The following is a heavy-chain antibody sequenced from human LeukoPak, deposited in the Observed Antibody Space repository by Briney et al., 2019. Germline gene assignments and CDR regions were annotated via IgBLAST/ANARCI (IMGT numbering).Heavy chain of an antibody. CDR3: ARHEGWFAENWFDP. Sequence: PGGSLRLSCAASGFDFSTYYLNWVRQAPGKGLEWVSSISSSSSNIFYSDLVKGRFTISRDNAKNSLYLHMNSLRAEDTAVYYCARHEGWFAENWFDPWGQGTLVTVSS. CDR2: ISSSSSNI. J-gene: IGHJ5*02. CDR1: GFDFSTYY. V-gene: IGHV3-21*01. D-gene: IGHD3-10*01.